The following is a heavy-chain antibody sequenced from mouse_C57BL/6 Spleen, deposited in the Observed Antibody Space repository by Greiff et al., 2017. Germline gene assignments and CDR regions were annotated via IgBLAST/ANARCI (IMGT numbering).Heavy chain of an antibody. CDR2: ISSGGSYT. Sequence: VQLKQSGGDLVKPGGSLKLSCAASGFTFSSYGMSWVRQTPDKRLEWVATISSGGSYTYYPDSVKGRFTISRDNAKNTLYLQMSSLKSEDTAMYYCARHPDYFDYWGQGTTLTVSS. V-gene: IGHV5-6*01. J-gene: IGHJ2*01. CDR1: GFTFSSYG. CDR3: ARHPDYFDY.